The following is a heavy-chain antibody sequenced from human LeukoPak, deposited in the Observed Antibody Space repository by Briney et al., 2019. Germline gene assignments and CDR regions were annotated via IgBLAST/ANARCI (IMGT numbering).Heavy chain of an antibody. D-gene: IGHD2-15*01. V-gene: IGHV3-30*03. CDR3: ASDPDCSGGSCYSDAFDI. Sequence: GGSLRLSCAASGFTVSTYWMTWVRQAPGKGLEWVAVISYDGSNKYYADSVKGRFTISRDNSKNTLYLQMNSLRAEDTAVYYCASDPDCSGGSCYSDAFDIWGQGTMVTVSS. CDR2: ISYDGSNK. J-gene: IGHJ3*02. CDR1: GFTVSTYW.